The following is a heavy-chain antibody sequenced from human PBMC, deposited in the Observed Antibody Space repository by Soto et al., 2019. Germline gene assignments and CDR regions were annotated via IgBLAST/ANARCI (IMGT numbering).Heavy chain of an antibody. CDR3: GRCRTDSYAMDV. CDR1: GYSFTSYG. V-gene: IGHV1-18*01. CDR2: ISPYNGRT. J-gene: IGHJ6*02. Sequence: QVHLVQSGSDVEKPGASVKVSCKASGYSFTSYGIGWVRQVPGQGPEWMVWISPYNGRTNYAQSVQGRVVMTTDISTNTVYVELRSLKSDDSSIYYCGRCRTDSYAMDVWGQGTTVTVSS. D-gene: IGHD5-18*01.